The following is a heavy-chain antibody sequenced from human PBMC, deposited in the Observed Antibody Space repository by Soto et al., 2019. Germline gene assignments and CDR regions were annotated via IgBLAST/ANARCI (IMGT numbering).Heavy chain of an antibody. CDR3: VRRSGGTYLTLGY. CDR2: MYHSGST. V-gene: IGHV4-30-2*01. Sequence: SETLSLTCAVSGGSISSGGYSWSWIRQPPGKGLEWIGYMYHSGSTYYNPSLKSRVTISINRSKNQFSLKLSSVTAADTVVYYCVRRSGGTYLTLGYWGQGTQVTAPQ. CDR1: GGSISSGGYS. D-gene: IGHD3-10*01. J-gene: IGHJ4*02.